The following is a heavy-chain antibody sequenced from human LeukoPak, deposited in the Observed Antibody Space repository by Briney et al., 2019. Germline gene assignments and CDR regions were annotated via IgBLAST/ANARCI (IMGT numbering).Heavy chain of an antibody. CDR3: ARDLWEGIAAAGFDY. J-gene: IGHJ4*02. CDR2: IKQDGSEK. D-gene: IGHD6-13*01. Sequence: PTGGSLRLSCAASGFTFNDAWMSWVRQAPGKGLEWVANIKQDGSEKYYVDSVKGRFTISRDNAKNSLYLQMNSLRAEDTAVYYCARDLWEGIAAAGFDYWGQGTLVTVSS. CDR1: GFTFNDAW. V-gene: IGHV3-7*01.